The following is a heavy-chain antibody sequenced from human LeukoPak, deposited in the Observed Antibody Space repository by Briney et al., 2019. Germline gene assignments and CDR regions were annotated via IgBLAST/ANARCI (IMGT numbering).Heavy chain of an antibody. Sequence: GGSLRLSCAASGFTFSSYEMNWVRQAPGKGLEWLAVSSYDGSNRFHADSVKGRFTISRDNSKNTLYLQMNSLRPEDTADYYCARGSAYSDYYYYGMDVWGQGTTVTVS. V-gene: IGHV3-30*04. D-gene: IGHD4-11*01. CDR3: ARGSAYSDYYYYGMDV. CDR2: SSYDGSNR. CDR1: GFTFSSYE. J-gene: IGHJ6*02.